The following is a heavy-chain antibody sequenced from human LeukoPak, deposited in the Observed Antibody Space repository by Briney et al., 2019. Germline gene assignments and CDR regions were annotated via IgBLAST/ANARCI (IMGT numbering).Heavy chain of an antibody. Sequence: ASLKVSCKASGYTFTSYDINWVRQATGHGLEWMGWMNPNSGNTGYAQKFQGRVTMTRNTSISTAYMELSSLRSEDTAVYYCARGGYSYGYYYYYYMDVWGKGTTVTVSS. CDR1: GYTFTSYD. CDR3: ARGGYSYGYYYYYYMDV. V-gene: IGHV1-8*01. CDR2: MNPNSGNT. D-gene: IGHD5-18*01. J-gene: IGHJ6*03.